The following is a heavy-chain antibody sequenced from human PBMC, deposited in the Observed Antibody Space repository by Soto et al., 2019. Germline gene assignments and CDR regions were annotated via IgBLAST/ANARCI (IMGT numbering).Heavy chain of an antibody. CDR3: ARSALPAAINNWFDP. CDR2: ILPFFGTA. J-gene: IGHJ5*02. Sequence: SVKVSCKASGGIFSSYGISWVRQAPGQGLEWMGGILPFFGTANYAQKFPARVTITADKSTSTAYMELSSLRSEDTAVYYCARSALPAAINNWFDPWGQGTLVTVSS. D-gene: IGHD2-2*01. CDR1: GGIFSSYG. V-gene: IGHV1-69*06.